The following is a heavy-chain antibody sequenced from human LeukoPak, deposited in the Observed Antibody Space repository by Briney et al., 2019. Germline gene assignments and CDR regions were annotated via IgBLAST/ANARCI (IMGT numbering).Heavy chain of an antibody. CDR3: ARGGPPSGWYVNYYYYYGMDV. V-gene: IGHV1-18*01. CDR2: TSAYNGNT. D-gene: IGHD6-19*01. CDR1: GYTFTSYG. Sequence: GVSVKVSCKASGYTFTSYGISWVRQAPGQGLEWMGWTSAYNGNTNYAQKLQGRVTMTTDTSTSTAYMELRSLRSDDTAVYYCARGGPPSGWYVNYYYYYGMDVWGQGTTVTVSS. J-gene: IGHJ6*02.